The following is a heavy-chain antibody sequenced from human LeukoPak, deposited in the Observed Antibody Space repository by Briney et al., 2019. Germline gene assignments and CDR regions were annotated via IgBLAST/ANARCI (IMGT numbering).Heavy chain of an antibody. V-gene: IGHV3-7*01. Sequence: PGGSLRLSCAASGFTFSSYWMSWVRQAPGKGLEWVANIKQDGSEKYYVDSVKGRFTISRDNAKNSLYLQMNSLRAEDTAVYYCAREGARLKWLSPYYYYYYYMDVWGKGTTVTVSS. D-gene: IGHD3-22*01. J-gene: IGHJ6*03. CDR1: GFTFSSYW. CDR2: IKQDGSEK. CDR3: AREGARLKWLSPYYYYYYYMDV.